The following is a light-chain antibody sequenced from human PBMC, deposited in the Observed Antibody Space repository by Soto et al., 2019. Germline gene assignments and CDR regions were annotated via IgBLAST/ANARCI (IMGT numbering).Light chain of an antibody. CDR1: SSDVCGYDY. V-gene: IGLV2-8*01. J-gene: IGLJ2*01. CDR2: EVS. Sequence: QSALTQPPSASGSPGQSVTISCTGTSSDVCGYDYVSWYQQHPGKAPKLMIYEVSKRPSGVPDRFSGSKSGKTASLTVSGLQAEDEADYYCSSYAGSNNYVIFGGGTKLTVL. CDR3: SSYAGSNNYVI.